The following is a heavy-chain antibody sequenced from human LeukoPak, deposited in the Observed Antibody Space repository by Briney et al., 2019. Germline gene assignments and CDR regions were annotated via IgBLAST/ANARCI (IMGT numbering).Heavy chain of an antibody. CDR2: IYYSGST. V-gene: IGHV4-59*08. CDR3: ARHHRSGWFDY. Sequence: SETLSLTCTVSGGSISSYYWSWIRQPPGKGLEWIGYIYYSGSTNYNPSLKSRVTISVDTSKNQFSLKLSSVTAADTAVYYCARHHRSGWFDYWGQGTLVTASS. J-gene: IGHJ4*02. CDR1: GGSISSYY. D-gene: IGHD6-19*01.